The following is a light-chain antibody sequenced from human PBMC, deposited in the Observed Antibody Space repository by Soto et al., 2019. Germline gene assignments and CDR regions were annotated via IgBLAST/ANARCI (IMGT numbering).Light chain of an antibody. J-gene: IGKJ5*01. V-gene: IGKV3-11*01. CDR2: DAS. Sequence: EIVLTQSPCTLSFSPWERSTLSFMASHSVSTYLAWFQQKPGQAPRLLIYDASNRATGIPARFSGSGSGTDFTLTISSLEPEDFALYYCQQRGNWPPITFGQGTRLEIK. CDR3: QQRGNWPPIT. CDR1: HSVSTY.